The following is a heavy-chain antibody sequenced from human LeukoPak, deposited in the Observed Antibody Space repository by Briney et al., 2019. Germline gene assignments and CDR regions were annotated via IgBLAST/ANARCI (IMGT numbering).Heavy chain of an antibody. CDR2: ISASSNFI. Sequence: GGSLRLSCAASGFTFSTHSMYWVRQAPGKGMEWVSSISASSNFIHYAESVRGRFTISRDNAKNSPYLQMNSLGAQDTAVYYCARPATGYCSSAGCHWDSWGQGTLVTVSS. CDR1: GFTFSTHS. V-gene: IGHV3-21*01. CDR3: ARPATGYCSSAGCHWDS. D-gene: IGHD2-2*01. J-gene: IGHJ4*02.